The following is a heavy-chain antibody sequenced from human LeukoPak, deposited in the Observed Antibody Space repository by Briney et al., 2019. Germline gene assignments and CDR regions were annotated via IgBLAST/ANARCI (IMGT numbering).Heavy chain of an antibody. CDR1: GFTFSSYS. CDR3: ARDRITIFGVVIPNNWFDP. J-gene: IGHJ5*02. Sequence: RGSLRLSCAASGFTFSSYSMNWVRQAPGKGLEWVANIKQDGSEKYYVDSVKGRFTISRDNAKNSLYLQMNSLRAEDTAVYYCARDRITIFGVVIPNNWFDPWGQGTLVTVSS. V-gene: IGHV3-7*01. D-gene: IGHD3-3*01. CDR2: IKQDGSEK.